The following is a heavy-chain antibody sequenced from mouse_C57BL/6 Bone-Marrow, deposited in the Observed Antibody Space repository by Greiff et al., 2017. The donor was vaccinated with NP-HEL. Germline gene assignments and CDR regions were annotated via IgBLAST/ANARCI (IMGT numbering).Heavy chain of an antibody. J-gene: IGHJ1*03. V-gene: IGHV1-53*01. CDR2: INPSNGGT. Sequence: QVQLQQPGTELVKPGTSVKLSCKSSGYTFTSYWMHWVKQRPGQGLEWIGNINPSNGGTNYNEKFKSKATLTVDKSSSTAYMQLSSLTSDDSAVYYCAREERWLRRGYWSFDVWDKGTTVTVSS. D-gene: IGHD2-2*01. CDR3: AREERWLRRGYWSFDV. CDR1: GYTFTSYW.